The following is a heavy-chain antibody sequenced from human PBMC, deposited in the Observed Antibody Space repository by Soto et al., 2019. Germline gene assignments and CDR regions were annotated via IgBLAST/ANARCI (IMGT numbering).Heavy chain of an antibody. CDR2: SNAGNGNT. Sequence: QVQLVQSGAREKRPGPSGKVSCKPPGNTLTTYAMHGLRQAPEQRLEWMGWSNAGNGNTKYSQKFQGRVTITRDTSASTAYMELSSLRSEDTAVYYCASSGSYWAIDYWGQGTLVTVSS. V-gene: IGHV1-3*05. J-gene: IGHJ4*02. D-gene: IGHD1-26*01. CDR1: GNTLTTYA. CDR3: ASSGSYWAIDY.